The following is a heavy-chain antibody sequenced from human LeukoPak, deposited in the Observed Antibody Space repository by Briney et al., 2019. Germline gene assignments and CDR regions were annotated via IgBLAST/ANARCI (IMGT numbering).Heavy chain of an antibody. V-gene: IGHV3-11*04. CDR1: GFTFSDYY. CDR2: ISSSSGTTK. J-gene: IGHJ4*02. D-gene: IGHD3-9*01. Sequence: GGSLRLSCAASGFTFSDYYMSWIRQAPGKGLDWVSHISSSSGTTKYYADSVKGRFTISRDNAKNTMFLHLNSLRAEDTAVYYCARDHYDILTGYYKNFDYWGQGTLVTVSS. CDR3: ARDHYDILTGYYKNFDY.